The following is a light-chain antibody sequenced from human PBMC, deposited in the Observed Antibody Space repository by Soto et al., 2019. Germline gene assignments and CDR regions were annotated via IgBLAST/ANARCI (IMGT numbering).Light chain of an antibody. V-gene: IGKV3-20*01. J-gene: IGKJ4*01. CDR1: QSVSSATY. Sequence: EIVLTQSPGTLSLSPGERATLSCRASQSVSSATYLAWYQQKPGQAPRLLIYGASSRAAGIPDRFSGSGSGTDFSLTISRVEPEDLAVYYCQQYGDSPLTCGGGTKVE. CDR2: GAS. CDR3: QQYGDSPLT.